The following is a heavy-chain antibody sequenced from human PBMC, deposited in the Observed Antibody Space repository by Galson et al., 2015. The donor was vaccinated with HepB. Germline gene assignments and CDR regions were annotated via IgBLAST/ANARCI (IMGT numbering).Heavy chain of an antibody. CDR3: AVAKEGRGYFDY. D-gene: IGHD3-10*01. CDR1: GDSISNDRW. J-gene: IGHJ4*02. CDR2: AYHSGGT. V-gene: IGHV4-4*02. Sequence: LSLTCAVSGDSISNDRWWSWVRQPPGEGLEWIGEAYHSGGTNYRPSLKSRVTISVDKSKNQFSLKLTSVTAADTAVYYCAVAKEGRGYFDYWGQGTLVTVSS.